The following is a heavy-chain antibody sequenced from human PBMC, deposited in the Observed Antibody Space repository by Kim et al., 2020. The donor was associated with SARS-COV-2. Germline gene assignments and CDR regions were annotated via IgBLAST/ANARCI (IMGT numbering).Heavy chain of an antibody. CDR1: GGSISSGGYY. CDR2: IYYSGST. D-gene: IGHD3-10*01. V-gene: IGHV4-31*03. J-gene: IGHJ3*02. Sequence: SETLSLTCTVSGGSISSGGYYWSWIRQHPGKGLEWIGYIYYSGSTYYNPSLKSRVTISVDTSKNQFSLKLSSVTDAGTAVYYCASSMVRGAYDAFDIWGPGTMVTVSS. CDR3: ASSMVRGAYDAFDI.